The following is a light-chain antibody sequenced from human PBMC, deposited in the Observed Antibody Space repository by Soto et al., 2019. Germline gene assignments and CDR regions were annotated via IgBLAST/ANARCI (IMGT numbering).Light chain of an antibody. CDR3: QQYNNWPRT. J-gene: IGKJ5*01. CDR2: GAS. V-gene: IGKV3-20*01. Sequence: EIVLTQSPGTLSLSPGERATLPCRASQSVSSNYLAWYQQKPGQAPRLLIYGASSRATGIPDRFSGSGSGTDFTLTIRRLEPEDFAVYYCQQYNNWPRTFGQGTRLEIK. CDR1: QSVSSNY.